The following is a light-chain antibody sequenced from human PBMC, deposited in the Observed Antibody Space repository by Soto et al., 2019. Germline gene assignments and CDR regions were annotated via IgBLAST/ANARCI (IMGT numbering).Light chain of an antibody. CDR1: SSDVGGYNY. CDR2: EVY. V-gene: IGLV2-8*01. Sequence: QTALTHPPSASGSPGQSVTISCTGTSSDVGGYNYVSWYQQHPGKAPKLMIYEVYKRPSGVPDRFSGSKSGNTASLTVSGLQAEDEGDYYCTSYADTNKPMYVFGTGTKVPVL. CDR3: TSYADTNKPMYV. J-gene: IGLJ1*01.